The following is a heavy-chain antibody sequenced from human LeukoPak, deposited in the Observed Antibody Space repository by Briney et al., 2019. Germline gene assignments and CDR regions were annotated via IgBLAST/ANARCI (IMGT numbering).Heavy chain of an antibody. D-gene: IGHD1/OR15-1a*01. Sequence: GGSLRLSCAASGFTFSSYGMHWVRQAPGKWLEWVAFIRYDGSNKYYADSVKGRFTISRDNSKNTLYLQMNSLRAEDTAVYYCAKGKNNRGYYYYMDVWGKGTTVTVSS. CDR2: IRYDGSNK. J-gene: IGHJ6*03. CDR3: AKGKNNRGYYYYMDV. V-gene: IGHV3-30*02. CDR1: GFTFSSYG.